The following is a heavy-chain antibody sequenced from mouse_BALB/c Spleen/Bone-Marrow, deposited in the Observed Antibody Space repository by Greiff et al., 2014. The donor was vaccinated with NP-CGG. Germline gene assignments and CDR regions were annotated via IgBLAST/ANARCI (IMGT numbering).Heavy chain of an antibody. Sequence: EVNVVESGGGLVQPGGSLKLSCAASGFTFSSYGMSWVRQTPGKRLELVATINSNGGSTYYPDSVKGRFTISRDNAKNTLYLQMSSLKSEDTAMYYCARDSNDYWGQGTTLTVSS. V-gene: IGHV5-6-3*01. CDR3: ARDSNDY. CDR1: GFTFSSYG. J-gene: IGHJ2*01. CDR2: INSNGGST.